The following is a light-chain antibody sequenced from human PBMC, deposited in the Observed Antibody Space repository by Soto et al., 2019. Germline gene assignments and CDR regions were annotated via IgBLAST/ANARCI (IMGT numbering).Light chain of an antibody. J-gene: IGKJ5*01. CDR2: GAS. CDR3: QQRSNWPAN. CDR1: QTITTY. V-gene: IGKV3-11*01. Sequence: EIVLTQSPGTLSLSPGERATLSCRASQTITTYLAWYQQKPGQPPRLLIYGASNRATGTPARFSGSGSGTDFTLTISNLEPEDFAVYYCQQRSNWPANFGQGTRLEIK.